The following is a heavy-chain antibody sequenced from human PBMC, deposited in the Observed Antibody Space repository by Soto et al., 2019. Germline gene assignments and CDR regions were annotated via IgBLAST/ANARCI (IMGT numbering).Heavy chain of an antibody. J-gene: IGHJ6*02. D-gene: IGHD6-6*01. Sequence: SLRLSCSASGFTFTSYDMHWVRQAPGKGPEWVAVVSYDGSNQYYAASVKGRFTTSRDNSKNTLYLQMYSLRTEDTAVYYCAKGLIAAHPWEPNVTKSAMDVWGRGTTVTVSS. V-gene: IGHV3-30*18. CDR2: VSYDGSNQ. CDR3: AKGLIAAHPWEPNVTKSAMDV. CDR1: GFTFTSYD.